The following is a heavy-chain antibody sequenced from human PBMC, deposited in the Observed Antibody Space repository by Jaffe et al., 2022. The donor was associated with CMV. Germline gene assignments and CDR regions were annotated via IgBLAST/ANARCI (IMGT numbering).Heavy chain of an antibody. V-gene: IGHV3-23*04. CDR1: GFTFSSYA. CDR2: ISGSGGST. Sequence: EVQLVESGGGLVQPGGSLRLSCAASGFTFSSYAMSWVRQAPGKGLEWVSAISGSGGSTYYADSVKGRFTISRDNSKNTLYLQMNSLRAEDTAVYYCAKNSIRYFDWLLGYFDYWGQGTLVTVSS. D-gene: IGHD3-9*01. CDR3: AKNSIRYFDWLLGYFDY. J-gene: IGHJ4*02.